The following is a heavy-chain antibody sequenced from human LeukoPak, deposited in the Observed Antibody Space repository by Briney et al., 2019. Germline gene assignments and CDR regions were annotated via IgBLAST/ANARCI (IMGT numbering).Heavy chain of an antibody. Sequence: GGSLRLSCAASGFTVSSNYMSWVRQAPGKGLEWVSVIYSGGSTYYADSVKGRFTISRDNAKNSLYLQMNSLRAEDTAVYYCARDLTDVATILATGWFDHWGQGTLVAVSS. CDR1: GFTVSSNY. D-gene: IGHD5-12*01. CDR3: ARDLTDVATILATGWFDH. V-gene: IGHV3-66*01. J-gene: IGHJ5*02. CDR2: IYSGGST.